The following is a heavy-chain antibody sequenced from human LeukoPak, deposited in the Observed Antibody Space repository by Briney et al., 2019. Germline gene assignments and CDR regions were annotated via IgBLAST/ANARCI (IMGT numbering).Heavy chain of an antibody. J-gene: IGHJ3*02. CDR1: GGSISSYY. CDR2: IYYSGST. V-gene: IGHV4-59*01. Sequence: PSETLSLTCTVSGGSISSYYWSWIRQPPGMGLEWIGYIYYSGSTNYNPSLKSRVTISVDTSKNQFSLKLSSVTAADTAVYYCAREKDHAFDIWGQGTMVTVSS. CDR3: AREKDHAFDI.